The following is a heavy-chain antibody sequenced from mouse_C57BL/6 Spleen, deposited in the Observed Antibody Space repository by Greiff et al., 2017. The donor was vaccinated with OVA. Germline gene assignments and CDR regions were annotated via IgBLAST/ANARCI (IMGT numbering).Heavy chain of an antibody. J-gene: IGHJ2*01. Sequence: QVQLKQSGAELVKPGASVKMSCKASGYTFTSYWITWVKQRPGQGLEWIGDIYPGSGSTNYNEKFKSKATLTVDTSSSTAYMQLSSLTSEDSAVYYFAHYYGSEDYWGQGTTLTVSS. V-gene: IGHV1-55*01. D-gene: IGHD1-1*01. CDR3: AHYYGSEDY. CDR2: IYPGSGST. CDR1: GYTFTSYW.